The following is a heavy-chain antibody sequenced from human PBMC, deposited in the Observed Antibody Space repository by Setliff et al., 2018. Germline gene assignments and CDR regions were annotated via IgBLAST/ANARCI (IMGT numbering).Heavy chain of an antibody. Sequence: SETLSLTCTVSGGSISSYYWSWIRQPAGKGLEWIGHIYIGGSAYYNPSLKSRVTMSIDTSKNQFSLKLNSVTAADMAVYYCAREQWLDPPGYYYVDVWAKGTTVTVSS. D-gene: IGHD6-19*01. CDR1: GGSISSYY. CDR2: IYIGGSA. CDR3: AREQWLDPPGYYYVDV. V-gene: IGHV4-4*07. J-gene: IGHJ6*03.